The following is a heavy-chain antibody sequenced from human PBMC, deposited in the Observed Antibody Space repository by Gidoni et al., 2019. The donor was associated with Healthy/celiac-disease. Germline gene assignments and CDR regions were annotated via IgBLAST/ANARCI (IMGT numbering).Heavy chain of an antibody. Sequence: QVQLVESGGGVVQPGRSLSLSCAASGFTFSSYAMHWVRQAPGKGLEWVAVISYDGSNKYYADSVKGRFTISRDNSKNTLYLQMNSLRAEDTAVYYCARDGKTFYDFWSGYRYNWFDPWGQGTLVTVSS. CDR1: GFTFSSYA. CDR2: ISYDGSNK. J-gene: IGHJ5*02. V-gene: IGHV3-30*04. D-gene: IGHD3-3*01. CDR3: ARDGKTFYDFWSGYRYNWFDP.